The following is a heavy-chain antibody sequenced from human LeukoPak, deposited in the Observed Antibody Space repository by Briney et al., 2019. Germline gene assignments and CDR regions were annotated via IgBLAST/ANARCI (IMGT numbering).Heavy chain of an antibody. V-gene: IGHV4-34*01. CDR1: GGSFSGYY. D-gene: IGHD1-26*01. Sequence: SETLSLTCAVYGGSFSGYYWSWIRQPPGKGLEWIGEINHSGSTNYNPSLKSRVTISVDTSKNQFSPKLSSVTAADTAVYYCARARYSGSYNYWGQGTLVTVSS. CDR3: ARARYSGSYNY. J-gene: IGHJ4*02. CDR2: INHSGST.